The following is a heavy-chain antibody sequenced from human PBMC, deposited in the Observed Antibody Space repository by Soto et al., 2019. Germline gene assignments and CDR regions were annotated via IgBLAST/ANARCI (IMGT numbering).Heavy chain of an antibody. CDR2: IYSGGRN. Sequence: WETLSLTFAVSGGSSSSFNWSWIRQPAGKGLEWIGRIYSGGRNNYNPSLKSRVTMSVDTSKNQFSLRLSSVTAADTAMYYCARGSSRWDYWGQGTLVTVSS. D-gene: IGHD6-13*01. CDR3: ARGSSRWDY. J-gene: IGHJ4*02. V-gene: IGHV4-4*07. CDR1: GGSSSSFN.